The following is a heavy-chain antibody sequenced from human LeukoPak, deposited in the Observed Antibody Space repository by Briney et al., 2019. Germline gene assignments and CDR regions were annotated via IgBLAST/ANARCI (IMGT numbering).Heavy chain of an antibody. D-gene: IGHD2-15*01. CDR2: INWNGGST. CDR3: ARSRGYCSGGSCYDFDY. Sequence: GGSLRLSCAASGFTFDDYGMSWVRQAPGKGLEWVSGINWNGGSTGYADSVKGRFTISRDNAKNSLYLQMNSLRAEDTALYYCARSRGYCSGGSCYDFDYWGQGTLVTVSP. V-gene: IGHV3-20*04. J-gene: IGHJ4*02. CDR1: GFTFDDYG.